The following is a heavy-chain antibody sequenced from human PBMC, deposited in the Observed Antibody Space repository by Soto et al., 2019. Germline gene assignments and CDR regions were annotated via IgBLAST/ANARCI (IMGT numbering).Heavy chain of an antibody. CDR1: GGTFSSYT. CDR3: ARVKYGDYVGYYYGMDV. V-gene: IGHV1-69*02. J-gene: IGHJ6*02. CDR2: IIPILGIA. Sequence: QVQLVQSGAEVKKHGSSVKVSCKASGGTFSSYTISWVRQAPGQGLEWMGRIIPILGIANDAQKFQGRVTITADKSTSTAYMELSSLRSEDTAVYYCARVKYGDYVGYYYGMDVWGQGTTVTVSS. D-gene: IGHD4-17*01.